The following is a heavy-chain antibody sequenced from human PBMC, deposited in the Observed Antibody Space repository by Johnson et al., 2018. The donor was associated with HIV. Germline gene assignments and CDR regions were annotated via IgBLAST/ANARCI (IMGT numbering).Heavy chain of an antibody. V-gene: IGHV3-30*03. CDR2: ISYDGSYK. J-gene: IGHJ3*02. CDR1: GFTFSAYG. CDR3: ARVRTGRENAFDI. Sequence: QVQLVESGGGLVQPGGSLRLSCAASGFTFSAYGMHWVRQAPGQGLEWVAVISYDGSYKYYADSVKGRFTISRDNYKSTLYLQMNSLRAEDTAVYYCARVRTGRENAFDIWGQGTMVTVSS. D-gene: IGHD2-8*02.